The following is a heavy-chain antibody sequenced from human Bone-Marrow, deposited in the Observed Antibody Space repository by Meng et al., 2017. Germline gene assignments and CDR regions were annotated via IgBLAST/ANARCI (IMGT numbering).Heavy chain of an antibody. J-gene: IGHJ1*01. Sequence: AGSLRLSCAASGFTFSSYSMNWVRQAPGKGLEWVSSISSSSSYIYYADSVKGRFTISRDNAKNSLYLQMNSLRAEDTAVYYCARSVPMVLGNSGQGFQHWGQGTLVTVSS. CDR1: GFTFSSYS. V-gene: IGHV3-21*01. D-gene: IGHD4-23*01. CDR3: ARSVPMVLGNSGQGFQH. CDR2: ISSSSSYI.